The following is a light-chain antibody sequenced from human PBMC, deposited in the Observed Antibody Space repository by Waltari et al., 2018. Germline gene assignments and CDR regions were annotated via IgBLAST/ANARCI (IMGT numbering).Light chain of an antibody. CDR1: QGISSF. J-gene: IGKJ4*01. V-gene: IGKV1-9*01. CDR2: AGS. Sequence: RLTQSPSSLSASVGDRVTITCRASQGISSFLAWYQQKAGKAPKLLIYAGSTLQSGVPSRFSGSGSGTDFTLTISSLQPEDFATYYCQQLNSYPPTFGGGTKVEIK. CDR3: QQLNSYPPT.